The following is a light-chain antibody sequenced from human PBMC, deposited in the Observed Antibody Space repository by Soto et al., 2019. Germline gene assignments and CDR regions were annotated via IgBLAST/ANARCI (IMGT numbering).Light chain of an antibody. CDR1: QSVSKNY. J-gene: IGKJ1*01. Sequence: EIVLTQVPSALSLSPGEGATLSCRASQSVSKNYLSWYQQTPGQAPRLLIYGASNRATGIPDRFSGSGSGTVFTLTSSRMEHEVFAVDDCQQYGSSGTFGQGTKVDIK. CDR2: GAS. CDR3: QQYGSSGT. V-gene: IGKV3-20*01.